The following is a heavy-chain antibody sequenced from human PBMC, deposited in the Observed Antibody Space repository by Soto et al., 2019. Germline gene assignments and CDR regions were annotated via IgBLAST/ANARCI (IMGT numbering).Heavy chain of an antibody. D-gene: IGHD1-26*01. CDR2: IIPIFGTA. Sequence: QVQLVQSGAEVKKPGSSVKVSCKASGCTFSSYAISWVRQAPGQGLEWMGGIIPIFGTANYAQKFQGRVTITADEATSTAYMELSSLITEDMGVYYWSRSAHVAWDGCFDYWGQGTLVTVSS. CDR1: GCTFSSYA. J-gene: IGHJ4*02. V-gene: IGHV1-69*12. CDR3: SRSAHVAWDGCFDY.